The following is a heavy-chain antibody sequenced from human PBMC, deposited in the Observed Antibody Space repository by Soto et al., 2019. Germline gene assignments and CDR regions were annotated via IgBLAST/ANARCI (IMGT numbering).Heavy chain of an antibody. CDR1: GGSISSGDNY. V-gene: IGHV4-31*03. CDR3: AIEYIISDRRRFYYCGMDV. J-gene: IGHJ6*02. D-gene: IGHD3-16*02. CDR2: IYYSGST. Sequence: SETLSLTCTVPGGSISSGDNYWSWIRQHPGKGLEWIGYIYYSGSTYYKPSLKSRVTISVDTSKNQFSLKLSSVTAADTAVYYCAIEYIISDRRRFYYCGMDVWGQGTXVT.